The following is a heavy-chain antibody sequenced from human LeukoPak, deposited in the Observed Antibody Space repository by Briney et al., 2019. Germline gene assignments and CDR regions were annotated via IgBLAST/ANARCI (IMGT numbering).Heavy chain of an antibody. V-gene: IGHV3-48*01. CDR2: ISSSSSTI. J-gene: IGHJ4*02. D-gene: IGHD3-10*01. Sequence: GGSLRLSCAAPGFTFSSHSMTWVRQAPGKGLEWVSYISSSSSTIYYADSVKGRFTISRDNAKNSLYLQMNSLRAEDTAVYYCASGSPPDYWGQGTLVTVSS. CDR3: ASGSPPDY. CDR1: GFTFSSHS.